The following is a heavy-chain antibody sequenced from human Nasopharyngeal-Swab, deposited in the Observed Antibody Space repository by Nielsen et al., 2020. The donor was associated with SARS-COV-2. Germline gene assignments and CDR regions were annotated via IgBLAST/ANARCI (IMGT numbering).Heavy chain of an antibody. Sequence: ASVKVSCKASGYTFTSYDINWVRQATGQGLEWMGWMNPNSGNTGYAQKFQGRVTMTRNTSISTAYMELSSLRSEDTAVYYCARGSIVATIFHYYYYMDVWGKGTTVTVSS. V-gene: IGHV1-8*01. CDR2: MNPNSGNT. CDR1: GYTFTSYD. J-gene: IGHJ6*03. CDR3: ARGSIVATIFHYYYYMDV. D-gene: IGHD5-12*01.